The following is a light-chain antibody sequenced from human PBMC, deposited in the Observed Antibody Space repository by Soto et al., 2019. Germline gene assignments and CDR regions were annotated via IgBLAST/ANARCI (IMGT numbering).Light chain of an antibody. CDR3: QQRSNWPIT. V-gene: IGKV3D-20*02. CDR1: QSVSSSY. J-gene: IGKJ5*01. Sequence: EIVLTQPPGTLSLSPGERATLSCRASQSVSSSYLAWYQQKPGHAPRLLISGASSRATGIPDRFIGSGSGTDFTLTISSLEPEDFAVYYCQQRSNWPITFGQGTRLETK. CDR2: GAS.